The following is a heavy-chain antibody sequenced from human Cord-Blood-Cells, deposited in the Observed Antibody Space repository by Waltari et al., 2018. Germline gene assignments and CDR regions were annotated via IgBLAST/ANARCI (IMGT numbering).Heavy chain of an antibody. V-gene: IGHV4-38-2*01. CDR1: GYSISSGYY. CDR3: ASERGYYGSGSYDAFDI. Sequence: QVQLQESGPGLVKPSETLSLTCAVSGYSISSGYYWGWIRQPPGKGLEWIGSIYHSGSTYYNPSLKSRVTISVDTSKNQFARKLSSVTAADTAVYYCASERGYYGSGSYDAFDIWGQGTMVTVSS. CDR2: IYHSGST. J-gene: IGHJ3*02. D-gene: IGHD3-10*01.